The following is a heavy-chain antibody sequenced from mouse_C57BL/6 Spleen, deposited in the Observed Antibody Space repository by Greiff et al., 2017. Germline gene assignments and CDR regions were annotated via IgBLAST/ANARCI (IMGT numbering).Heavy chain of an antibody. Sequence: QVQLKQSGPGLVQPSQSLSITCTVSGFSLTSYGVHWVRQSPGKGLEWLGVIWRGGSTDYNAAFMSRLSITKDNSKSQVFFKMNSLQADDTAIYYCAKNSDGSSPHWSFDVWGTGTTVTVSS. CDR2: IWRGGST. V-gene: IGHV2-5*01. D-gene: IGHD1-1*01. CDR3: AKNSDGSSPHWSFDV. J-gene: IGHJ1*03. CDR1: GFSLTSYG.